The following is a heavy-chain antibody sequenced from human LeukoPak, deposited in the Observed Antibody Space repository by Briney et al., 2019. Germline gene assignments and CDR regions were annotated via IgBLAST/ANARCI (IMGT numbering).Heavy chain of an antibody. CDR2: IKSKTDGGTT. CDR1: GFTFGNAW. Sequence: PGGSLRLSCAASGFTFGNAWMSWVRQAPGKGLEWVGRIKSKTDGGTTDYAAPVKGRFTISRDDSKNTLYLQMNSLKTEDTAVYYCTSMGITMIVVVSDYWGQGTLVTVSS. V-gene: IGHV3-15*01. J-gene: IGHJ4*02. CDR3: TSMGITMIVVVSDY. D-gene: IGHD3-22*01.